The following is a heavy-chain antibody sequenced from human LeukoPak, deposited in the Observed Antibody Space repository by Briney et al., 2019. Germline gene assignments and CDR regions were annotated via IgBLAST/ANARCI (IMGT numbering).Heavy chain of an antibody. Sequence: SETLSLTCNVSGGSISSGGYYWSWIRQHPGKGLEWIGYIYYSGSTYYNPSLKSRVTISVDTSKNQFSLKLSSVTAADTAVYYCAREATVVTRGAFDIWGQGTMVTVSS. CDR2: IYYSGST. D-gene: IGHD4-23*01. CDR3: AREATVVTRGAFDI. CDR1: GGSISSGGYY. J-gene: IGHJ3*02. V-gene: IGHV4-31*03.